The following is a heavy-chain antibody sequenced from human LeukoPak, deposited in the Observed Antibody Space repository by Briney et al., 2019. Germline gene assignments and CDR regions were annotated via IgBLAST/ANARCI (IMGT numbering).Heavy chain of an antibody. CDR3: ARDRSSGYYYHY. CDR2: IIPILGIA. J-gene: IGHJ4*02. Sequence: ASVKVSCKASGGTFSSYAIIWVRQAPGQGLEWMGRIIPILGIANYAQKFQGRVTITADKSTSTAYMELSSLRSEDTAVYYCARDRSSGYYYHYWGQGTLVTVSS. V-gene: IGHV1-69*04. D-gene: IGHD3-22*01. CDR1: GGTFSSYA.